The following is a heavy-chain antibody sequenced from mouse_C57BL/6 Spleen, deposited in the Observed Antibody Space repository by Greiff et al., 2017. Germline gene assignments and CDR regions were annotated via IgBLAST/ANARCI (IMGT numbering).Heavy chain of an antibody. J-gene: IGHJ2*01. CDR1: GFTFSNYW. V-gene: IGHV6-3*01. CDR2: IRLKSDNYAT. Sequence: EVKLMESGGGLVQPGGSMKLSCVASGFTFSNYWMNWVRQSPEKGLEWVAQIRLKSDNYATHYAESVKGRFTISRDDSKSSVYLQMNNLRAEDTGIYYCTAFIRGYFDYWGQGTTLTVSS. CDR3: TAFIRGYFDY. D-gene: IGHD1-1*01.